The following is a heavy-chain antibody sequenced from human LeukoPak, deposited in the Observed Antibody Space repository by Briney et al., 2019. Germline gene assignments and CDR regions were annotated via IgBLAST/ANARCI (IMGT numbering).Heavy chain of an antibody. V-gene: IGHV4-34*01. J-gene: IGHJ5*02. CDR2: TNHSGST. Sequence: SETLSLTCAVYGGSFSGYYWSWIRQPPGKGLEWIGETNHSGSTNYNPSLKSRVTISVDTSKNQFSLKLSSVTAADTAVYYCARHSTTPITMVRGVIPDWFDPWGQGTLVTVSS. CDR1: GGSFSGYY. CDR3: ARHSTTPITMVRGVIPDWFDP. D-gene: IGHD3-10*01.